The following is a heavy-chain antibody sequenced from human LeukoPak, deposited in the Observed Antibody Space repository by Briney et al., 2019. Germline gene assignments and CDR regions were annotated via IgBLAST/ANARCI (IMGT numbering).Heavy chain of an antibody. V-gene: IGHV4-59*01. Sequence: PSETLSLTCSVSGASITDYYWSWIRQPPGKGLEWIGYIYYSGSPNYSPSLKSRVTLSRDTSQNQFSLKLTSVTAADTAVYYCAYGGDAYKTGYWGQGTLVTVSS. CDR1: GASITDYY. J-gene: IGHJ4*02. CDR2: IYYSGSP. D-gene: IGHD5-24*01. CDR3: AYGGDAYKTGY.